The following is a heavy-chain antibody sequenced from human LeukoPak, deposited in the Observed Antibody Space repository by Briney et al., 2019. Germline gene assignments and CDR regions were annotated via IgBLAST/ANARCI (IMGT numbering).Heavy chain of an antibody. CDR2: IIPIFGTA. CDR3: ASLGNSDYYYYYMDV. D-gene: IGHD4-23*01. V-gene: IGHV1-69*13. Sequence: GASVKVSCKASGGTFSSYAISWVRQAPGQGLEWMGGIIPIFGTANYAQKFQGRVTITADESTSTAYMELSSLRSEDTAVYYCASLGNSDYYYYYMDVWGKGTTVTVSS. J-gene: IGHJ6*03. CDR1: GGTFSSYA.